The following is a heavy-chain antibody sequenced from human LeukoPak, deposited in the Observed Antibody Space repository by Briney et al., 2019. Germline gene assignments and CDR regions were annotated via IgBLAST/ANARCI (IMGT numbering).Heavy chain of an antibody. V-gene: IGHV3-30*18. CDR1: GFSFSSYG. CDR3: AKYGDPWYYFDF. CDR2: ISYDGRIK. J-gene: IGHJ4*02. D-gene: IGHD2-21*02. Sequence: GRSLRLSCAASGFSFSSYGMHWVRQAPGKGLEWVAIISYDGRIKKYADSVQGRFTVSRDNSKNTVFLQMDSLRSEDTAVYYCAKYGDPWYYFDFWGQGTLVAVSS.